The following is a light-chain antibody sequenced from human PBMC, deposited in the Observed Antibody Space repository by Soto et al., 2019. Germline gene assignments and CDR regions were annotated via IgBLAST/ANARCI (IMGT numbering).Light chain of an antibody. CDR1: SRDVGGYNY. J-gene: IGLJ1*01. Sequence: QSALTQPASVSGSPGQSITISCTGTSRDVGGYNYVSWYQQHPGKAPKLMIYEVSNRPSGVSNRFSGSKSGNTASLTISGLQAEDEADYYCSSYTSSSTPYVFXTGTKLTVL. CDR2: EVS. CDR3: SSYTSSSTPYV. V-gene: IGLV2-14*01.